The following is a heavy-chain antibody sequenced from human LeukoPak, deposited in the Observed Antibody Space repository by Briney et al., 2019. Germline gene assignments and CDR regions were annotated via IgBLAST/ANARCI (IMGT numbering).Heavy chain of an antibody. CDR2: IIPIFGTA. D-gene: IGHD3-22*01. CDR1: GGTFSSYA. J-gene: IGHJ1*01. CDR3: ARDSGSSSGYYQPQYFQH. V-gene: IGHV1-69*13. Sequence: SVKVSCKASGGTFSSYAISWVRQAPGQGLEWMGGIIPIFGTANYAQKFQGRVTITADESTSTAYMELSSLRSEDTAAYYCARDSGSSSGYYQPQYFQHWGQGTLVTVSS.